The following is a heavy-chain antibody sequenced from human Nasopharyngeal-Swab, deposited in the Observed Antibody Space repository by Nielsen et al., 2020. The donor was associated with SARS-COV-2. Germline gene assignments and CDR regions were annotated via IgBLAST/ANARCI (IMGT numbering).Heavy chain of an antibody. D-gene: IGHD3-3*01. CDR2: ISAYNGNT. J-gene: IGHJ6*02. V-gene: IGHV1-18*04. CDR3: ARVGLLEWLSPYYYYGMDV. Sequence: ASVKVSCKASGYTFTSYGISWVRQAPGQGLEWMGWISAYNGNTNYAQKLQGRVTMTTDTSTSTAYMELSRLRSDDTAVYYCARVGLLEWLSPYYYYGMDVWGQGTTVTVSS. CDR1: GYTFTSYG.